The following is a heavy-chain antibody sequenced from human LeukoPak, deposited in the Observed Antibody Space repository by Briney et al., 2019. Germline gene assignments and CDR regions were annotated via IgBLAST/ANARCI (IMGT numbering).Heavy chain of an antibody. CDR3: ARDASGALDY. J-gene: IGHJ4*02. D-gene: IGHD1-26*01. Sequence: GGSLRLSCAVSGFTFSSFWMGWVRQAPGKGLEWVANIKQDGSQKNYVDSVKGRFTISRDNAQNSLYLQMNSLRAEDTAVYYCARDASGALDYWGQGTLVTVSS. V-gene: IGHV3-7*01. CDR2: IKQDGSQK. CDR1: GFTFSSFW.